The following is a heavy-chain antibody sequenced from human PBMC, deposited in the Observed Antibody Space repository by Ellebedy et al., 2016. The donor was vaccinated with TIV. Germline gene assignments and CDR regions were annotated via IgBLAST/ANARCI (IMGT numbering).Heavy chain of an antibody. Sequence: PGGSLRLSCAASGFSFSTYTMHWVRQTPGEGPEWVAVISYDGTSQYYAGSVKGRLTISRDNSDNTLFLHMNSLRVDDSAVYYCARPRSSGSGSFGSFDYWGQGALVTVSS. D-gene: IGHD3-10*01. J-gene: IGHJ4*02. CDR2: ISYDGTSQ. V-gene: IGHV3-30*01. CDR1: GFSFSTYT. CDR3: ARPRSSGSGSFGSFDY.